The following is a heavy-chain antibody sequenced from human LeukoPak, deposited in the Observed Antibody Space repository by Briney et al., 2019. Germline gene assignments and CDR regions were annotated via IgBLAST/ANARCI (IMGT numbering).Heavy chain of an antibody. D-gene: IGHD4-11*01. Sequence: NPSETLSLTRTVSGGSINSGSYYWSWIRQPAGKGLEWIGRIYTSGITNYNPSLKSRVTISVDMSRNQFSLKLSSVTAADTAVYYCARYAYSNYGPDGGFDPWGQGTLVTVSS. J-gene: IGHJ5*02. V-gene: IGHV4-61*02. CDR3: ARYAYSNYGPDGGFDP. CDR2: IYTSGIT. CDR1: GGSINSGSYY.